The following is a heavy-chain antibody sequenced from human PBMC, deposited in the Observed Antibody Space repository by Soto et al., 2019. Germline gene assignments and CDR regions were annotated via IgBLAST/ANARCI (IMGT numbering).Heavy chain of an antibody. D-gene: IGHD5-18*01. Sequence: PSETLSLTCAVYGGSFSGYYWSWIRQPPGKGLEWIGEINHSGSTNYNPSLKSRVTISVDTSKNQFSLKLSSVTAADTAVYYCPRGGGYSYGGLFAYWGQGPLVT. V-gene: IGHV4-34*01. CDR2: INHSGST. CDR1: GGSFSGYY. J-gene: IGHJ4*02. CDR3: PRGGGYSYGGLFAY.